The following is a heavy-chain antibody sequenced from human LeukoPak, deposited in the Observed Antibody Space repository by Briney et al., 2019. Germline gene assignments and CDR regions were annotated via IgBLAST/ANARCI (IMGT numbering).Heavy chain of an antibody. CDR3: ARDQYLDVLTGDRRYYFDY. V-gene: IGHV4-38-2*02. Sequence: SETLSLICTVSGYSINSGYYWGWIRQPPGKGLEWIGSIHHSGSTYYNPSLQSRVTISVDTSNNQFSLKLNSVTAADTAVYHCARDQYLDVLTGDRRYYFDYWGQGALVTVSS. CDR1: GYSINSGYY. D-gene: IGHD3-9*01. CDR2: IHHSGST. J-gene: IGHJ4*02.